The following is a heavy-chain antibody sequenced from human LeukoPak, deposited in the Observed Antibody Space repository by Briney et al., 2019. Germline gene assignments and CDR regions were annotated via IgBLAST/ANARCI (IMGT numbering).Heavy chain of an antibody. CDR1: GGSISSSSYY. J-gene: IGHJ5*02. CDR2: INHSGST. D-gene: IGHD3-10*01. Sequence: SETLSLTCTVSGGSISSSSYYWGWIRQPPGKGLEWIGEINHSGSTNYNPSLKSRVTISVDTSKNQFSLRLSSVTAADTAVYYCARGIQGLRITMVRGVISWFDPWGQGTLVTVSS. V-gene: IGHV4-39*07. CDR3: ARGIQGLRITMVRGVISWFDP.